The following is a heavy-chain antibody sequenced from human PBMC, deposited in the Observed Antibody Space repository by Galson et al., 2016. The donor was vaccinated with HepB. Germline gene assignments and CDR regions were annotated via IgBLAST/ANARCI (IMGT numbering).Heavy chain of an antibody. Sequence: SLRLSCAASGFTFSRSAMFWVRQAPGKGLEWVAAISYDGSRKYYADSVKGRFTITRDNSKNTLYLQMHGLRSEDTAVYYCVRGGGSPGHRYFDLWGRGTLVPVSS. V-gene: IGHV3-30-3*01. J-gene: IGHJ2*01. CDR1: GFTFSRSA. D-gene: IGHD3-16*01. CDR3: VRGGGSPGHRYFDL. CDR2: ISYDGSRK.